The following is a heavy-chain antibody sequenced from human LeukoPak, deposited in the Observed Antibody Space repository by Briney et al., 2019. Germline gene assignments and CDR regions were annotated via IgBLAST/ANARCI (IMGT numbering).Heavy chain of an antibody. Sequence: ASVKVSCKASGYTFTGYYMHWVRQAPGQGLEWMGWINPNSGGTNYAQKIQGRVTMTRDTSISTAYMELSRLRSDDTAVYYCAREYYYDSSGYTPGAFDIWGQGTMVTVSS. J-gene: IGHJ3*02. D-gene: IGHD3-22*01. CDR3: AREYYYDSSGYTPGAFDI. CDR1: GYTFTGYY. CDR2: INPNSGGT. V-gene: IGHV1-2*02.